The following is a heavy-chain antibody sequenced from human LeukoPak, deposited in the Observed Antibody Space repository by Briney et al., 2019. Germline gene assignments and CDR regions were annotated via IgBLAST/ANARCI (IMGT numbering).Heavy chain of an antibody. Sequence: VASVKVSCKASGYTFTGYYMHWVRQAPGQGLEWMGWVNPNSGGTNYAQKFQGRVTMTRDTSISTAYMELSRLRSDDTAVYYCARDYGDYEVGTGFDPWGQGTLVTVSS. D-gene: IGHD4-17*01. CDR3: ARDYGDYEVGTGFDP. CDR2: VNPNSGGT. V-gene: IGHV1-2*02. CDR1: GYTFTGYY. J-gene: IGHJ5*02.